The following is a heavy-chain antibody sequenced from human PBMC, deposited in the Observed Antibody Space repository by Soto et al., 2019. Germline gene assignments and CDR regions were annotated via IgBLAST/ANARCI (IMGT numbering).Heavy chain of an antibody. D-gene: IGHD3-22*01. CDR3: ATDYYDSTCHQGGY. J-gene: IGHJ4*02. V-gene: IGHV1-24*01. CDR1: GYTRTELS. Sequence: ASVKVSCKVSGYTRTELSMHWVRQAPGKGLEWMGGFDPEDGETIYAQKFQGRVTMTEDTSTDKAYMELSSLRSEDTAVYYCATDYYDSTCHQGGYWGQGTLVTVSS. CDR2: FDPEDGET.